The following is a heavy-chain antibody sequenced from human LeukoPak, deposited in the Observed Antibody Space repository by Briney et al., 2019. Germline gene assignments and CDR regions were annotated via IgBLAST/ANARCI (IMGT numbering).Heavy chain of an antibody. J-gene: IGHJ4*02. V-gene: IGHV1-18*01. D-gene: IGHD2-2*01. CDR2: ISGNNDNP. Sequence: ASVKVSCKASGYTFSNFGINWVRQAPAQRVEWMGWISGNNDNPNYGQKFQGRFTLTTDSSTSTAYMELRNLRSDDTAVYYCARDGTSTDDYWGQGTLVTVSS. CDR1: GYTFSNFG. CDR3: ARDGTSTDDY.